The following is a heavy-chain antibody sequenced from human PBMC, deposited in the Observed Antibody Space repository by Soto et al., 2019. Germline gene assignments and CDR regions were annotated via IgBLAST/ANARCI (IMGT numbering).Heavy chain of an antibody. J-gene: IGHJ6*02. CDR2: IIPIFGTA. CDR3: AKNPENYYYGMDV. CDR1: GGTFSSYA. V-gene: IGHV1-69*12. Sequence: QVQLVQSGAEVKKPGSSVKVSCKASGGTFSSYAISWVRQAPGQGLEWMGGIIPIFGTADYAQKCQGRVTITADESTRTAYVELSSLRSEDTAVYYCAKNPENYYYGMDVWGQGTTVTVSS.